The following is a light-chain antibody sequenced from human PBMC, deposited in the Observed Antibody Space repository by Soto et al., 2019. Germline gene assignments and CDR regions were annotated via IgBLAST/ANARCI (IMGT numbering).Light chain of an antibody. CDR1: QSVLFSSNNKNY. Sequence: DIVMSRYPVSLSVSLVERATINCKSSQSVLFSSNNKNYLAWYQQKTGQPPKLLIYWASTRESGVPDPFSGSVSGTDFTLTISSLQAEDVAVYYCQKYYSPLRTFGQGTKVDIK. J-gene: IGKJ1*01. CDR3: QKYYSPLRT. V-gene: IGKV4-1*01. CDR2: WAS.